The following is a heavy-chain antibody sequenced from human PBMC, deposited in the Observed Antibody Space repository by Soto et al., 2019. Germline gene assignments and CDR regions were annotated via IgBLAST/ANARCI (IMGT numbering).Heavy chain of an antibody. CDR1: GYSFTSYW. CDR2: IYPGDSDT. D-gene: IGHD6-13*01. CDR3: ARTAAAGKYYYGVDV. Sequence: EVQLVQSGAEVKKPGESLKISCKGSGYSFTSYWIGWVRQMPGKGLEWMGIIYPGDSDTRYSPSFQGQVTISADKSISTAYLQWSSLKASDTAMYYYARTAAAGKYYYGVDVWGQGTTVTVSS. J-gene: IGHJ6*02. V-gene: IGHV5-51*01.